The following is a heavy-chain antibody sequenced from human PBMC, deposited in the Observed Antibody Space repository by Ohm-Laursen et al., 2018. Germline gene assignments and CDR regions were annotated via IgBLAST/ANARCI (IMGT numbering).Heavy chain of an antibody. CDR1: GGSISNQY. CDR2: IYHSGST. Sequence: TLSLTCTVSGGSISNQYWNWVPQSPGKELDWIGYIYHSGSTKYNPFFNSRVTISVDTSQNQFSLNLRPVTNADAAVYYCARSKVLYSRGWRNAFDIWGQGTMVTVSS. CDR3: ARSKVLYSRGWRNAFDI. D-gene: IGHD2-15*01. J-gene: IGHJ3*02. V-gene: IGHV4-59*11.